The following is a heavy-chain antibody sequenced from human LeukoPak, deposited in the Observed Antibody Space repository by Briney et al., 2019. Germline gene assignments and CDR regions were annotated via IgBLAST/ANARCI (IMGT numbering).Heavy chain of an antibody. CDR2: IYYSGST. CDR3: ASHYGDYYYYYYMDV. J-gene: IGHJ6*03. CDR1: GDSISSYY. V-gene: IGHV4-39*07. Sequence: PSETLSLTCNVSGDSISSYYWGWIRQPPGKGLEWIGSIYYSGSTYYNPSLKSRVTISVDTSKNQFSLKLSSVTAADTAVYYCASHYGDYYYYYYMDVWGKGTTVTVSS. D-gene: IGHD4-17*01.